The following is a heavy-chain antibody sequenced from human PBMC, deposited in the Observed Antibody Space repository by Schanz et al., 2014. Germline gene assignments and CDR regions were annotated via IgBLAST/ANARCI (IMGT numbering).Heavy chain of an antibody. J-gene: IGHJ4*02. V-gene: IGHV3-74*01. CDR1: GFTFSVYW. CDR2: ISGDGTTT. CDR3: ARTTNPFNFDSWPYLDY. D-gene: IGHD3-9*01. Sequence: EVQLVESGGGLVQPGGSLRLSCAASGFTFSVYWMHWVRQPPGEGLVSVSRISGDGTTTSYADSVKGRFTISRDNSKNTLYLQMNSLRAEDTAVYYCARTTNPFNFDSWPYLDYWGQGTLVTVSS.